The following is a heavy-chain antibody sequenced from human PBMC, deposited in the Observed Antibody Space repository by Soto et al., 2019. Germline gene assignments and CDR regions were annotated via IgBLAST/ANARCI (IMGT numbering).Heavy chain of an antibody. Sequence: QMQLVQSGPEVKKPGTSVKVSCKASGFTFTSSAVQWVRQARGQRLEWIGWIVVGSGNTNYAQKFQERVTITRDMSTSTAYMELSSLRFEDTAVYYCAAERDDSSGYYYYYYGMDVWGQGTTVTVSS. CDR2: IVVGSGNT. V-gene: IGHV1-58*01. CDR1: GFTFTSSA. J-gene: IGHJ6*02. D-gene: IGHD3-22*01. CDR3: AAERDDSSGYYYYYYGMDV.